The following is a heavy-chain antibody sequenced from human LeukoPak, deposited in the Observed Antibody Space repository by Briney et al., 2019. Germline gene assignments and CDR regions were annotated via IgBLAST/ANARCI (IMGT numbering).Heavy chain of an antibody. CDR3: ARNSGYDYAFDN. CDR2: ISSNGGST. D-gene: IGHD5-12*01. Sequence: GGSLRLSCAASGFTFSSYAMHWVRQAPGKGLEYVSAISSNGGSTYYANSVKGRFTISRDNSKNTLYLQMGSLRAEDMAVYYCARNSGYDYAFDNWGQGTLVTVSS. J-gene: IGHJ4*02. CDR1: GFTFSSYA. V-gene: IGHV3-64*01.